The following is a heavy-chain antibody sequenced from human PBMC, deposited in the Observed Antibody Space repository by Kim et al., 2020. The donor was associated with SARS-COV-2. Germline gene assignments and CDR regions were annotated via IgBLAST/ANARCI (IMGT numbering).Heavy chain of an antibody. CDR3: AKAPFPVAGPKAGDAFDI. CDR1: GFTFDDYA. D-gene: IGHD6-19*01. CDR2: ISWDGGST. Sequence: GGSLRLSCAASGFTFDDYAMHWVRQAPGKGLEWVSLISWDGGSTYYADSVKGRFTISRDNSKNSLYLQMNSLRAEDTALYYCAKAPFPVAGPKAGDAFDIWGQGTMVTVSS. V-gene: IGHV3-43D*03. J-gene: IGHJ3*02.